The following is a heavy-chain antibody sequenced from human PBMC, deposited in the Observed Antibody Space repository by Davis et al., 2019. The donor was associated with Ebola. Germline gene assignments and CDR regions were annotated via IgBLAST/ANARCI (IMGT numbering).Heavy chain of an antibody. CDR1: GGTFSSYA. V-gene: IGHV1-69*13. CDR3: AGEGERYGYERDYGMDV. D-gene: IGHD5-12*01. J-gene: IGHJ6*04. Sequence: SVKVSCKASGGTFSSYAINWVRQAPGQGLEWMGGIIPMFGTANYTQKFQGRVTITADESTSTAYMELSSLRSEDTAMYYCAGEGERYGYERDYGMDVWGKGTTVTVSS. CDR2: IIPMFGTA.